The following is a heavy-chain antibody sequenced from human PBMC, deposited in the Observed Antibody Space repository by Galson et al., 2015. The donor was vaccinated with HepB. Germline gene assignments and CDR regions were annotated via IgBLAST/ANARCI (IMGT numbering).Heavy chain of an antibody. J-gene: IGHJ6*02. Sequence: SVKVSCKASGGTFSSYAISWVRQAPGQGLEWMGGIIPVFGTANYAQKFQGRVTITADESTSTAYMELSSLRSEDTAVYYCARSSSSGYYYYYGMDVWGQGTTVTVSS. V-gene: IGHV1-69*13. CDR1: GGTFSSYA. CDR2: IIPVFGTA. CDR3: ARSSSSGYYYYYGMDV. D-gene: IGHD6-6*01.